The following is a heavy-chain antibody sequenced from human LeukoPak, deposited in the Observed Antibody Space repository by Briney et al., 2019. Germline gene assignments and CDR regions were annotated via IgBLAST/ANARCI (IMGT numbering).Heavy chain of an antibody. Sequence: PSETLSLTCAVSADSITSRSYYWGWIRQPPGKGLEWIGTLSFHGRTFYNPSLKSRVTISGDTSKNQVSLRLSSVTAADTAVYYCARHVESPGAGFPFDYWGQGTLVTVSS. CDR2: LSFHGRT. D-gene: IGHD6-19*01. J-gene: IGHJ4*02. V-gene: IGHV4-39*01. CDR1: ADSITSRSYY. CDR3: ARHVESPGAGFPFDY.